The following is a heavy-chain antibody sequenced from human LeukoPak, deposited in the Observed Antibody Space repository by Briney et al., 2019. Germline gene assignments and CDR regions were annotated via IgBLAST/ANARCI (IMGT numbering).Heavy chain of an antibody. CDR2: VNRRSDGETT. CDR1: GITFTKAW. V-gene: IGHV3-15*01. CDR3: TTEGFTYGYHSLDS. D-gene: IGHD5-18*01. J-gene: IGHJ4*02. Sequence: PGGSLRLSCAASGITFTKAWMSWVRQAPGEGLEWVGRVNRRSDGETTDYAAPVKGRFTISTDDSKNTLYLQMSSLKSEDTAVYYCTTEGFTYGYHSLDSWGQGTPVTVSS.